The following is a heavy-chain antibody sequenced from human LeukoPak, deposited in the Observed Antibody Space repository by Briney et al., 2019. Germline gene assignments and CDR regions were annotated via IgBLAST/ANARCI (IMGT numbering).Heavy chain of an antibody. CDR3: ASRYSSHPGDY. CDR2: ISWNSGSI. V-gene: IGHV3-9*01. D-gene: IGHD6-13*01. Sequence: PGRSLRLSCAASGFTFDGYAMHWVRQAPGKGLQWVSGISWNSGSIGYADSVEGRFTISRDNAKNSLYLQMNSLRAEGTAVYYCASRYSSHPGDYWGQGTLVTVSS. CDR1: GFTFDGYA. J-gene: IGHJ4*02.